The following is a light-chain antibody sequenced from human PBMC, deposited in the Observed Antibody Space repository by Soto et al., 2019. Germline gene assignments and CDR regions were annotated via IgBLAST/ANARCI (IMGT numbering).Light chain of an antibody. Sequence: QSVLPQPAAVSVSPGQSITISCTGTRSDVGGYKYVSWYQLHPGKAPKLMIYEVSNRPSGISNRFSASKSGNTASLTISGLQAEDEADYYCFSYTSSTAYVFGTGTKVNV. J-gene: IGLJ1*01. CDR1: RSDVGGYKY. CDR3: FSYTSSTAYV. V-gene: IGLV2-14*01. CDR2: EVS.